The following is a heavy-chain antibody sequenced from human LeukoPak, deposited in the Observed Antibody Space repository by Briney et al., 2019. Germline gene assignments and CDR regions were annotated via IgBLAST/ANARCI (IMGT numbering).Heavy chain of an antibody. CDR2: ISSNGGST. Sequence: GGSLRLSCAASGFTFSSYSMHWVRQAPGKGLEYVSAISSNGGSTYYANSVKGRFTISRDNSKNTLYLQMGSLRAEDMAVYYCARGSGTYYPLYFDYWGQGTLVTASS. D-gene: IGHD1-26*01. CDR3: ARGSGTYYPLYFDY. CDR1: GFTFSSYS. V-gene: IGHV3-64*01. J-gene: IGHJ4*02.